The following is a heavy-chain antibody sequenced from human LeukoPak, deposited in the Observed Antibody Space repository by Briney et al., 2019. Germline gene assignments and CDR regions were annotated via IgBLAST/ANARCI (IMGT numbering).Heavy chain of an antibody. J-gene: IGHJ5*02. Sequence: ASVKVSCKASGYTFTSYDINWVRQATGQGLEWMGWMNPNSGNTGYAQKFQGRVTITRNASISTAYMELSSLRSEDTAVYYCARGGAYYDSSGYYSNWFDPWGQGTLVTVSS. V-gene: IGHV1-8*03. CDR2: MNPNSGNT. CDR1: GYTFTSYD. D-gene: IGHD3-22*01. CDR3: ARGGAYYDSSGYYSNWFDP.